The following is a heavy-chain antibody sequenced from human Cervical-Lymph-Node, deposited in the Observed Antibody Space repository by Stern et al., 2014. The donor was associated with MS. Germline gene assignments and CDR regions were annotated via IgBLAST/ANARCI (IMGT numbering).Heavy chain of an antibody. V-gene: IGHV3-21*01. J-gene: IGHJ6*02. Sequence: VQLVESGGGLVKPGGSLRLSCGTSGLNFITYTMHWVRQAPGKGLEWVSSISSRDTYIYYADSVKGRFTISRDNANNSLYLQMRSLRVDDTAVYYCARESTQYYGLDVWGQGTTVTVSS. CDR3: ARESTQYYGLDV. CDR2: ISSRDTYI. CDR1: GLNFITYT.